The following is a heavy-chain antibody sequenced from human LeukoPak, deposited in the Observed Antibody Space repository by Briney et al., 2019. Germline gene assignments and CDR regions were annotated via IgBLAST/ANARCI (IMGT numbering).Heavy chain of an antibody. CDR3: IRGGIRVSGIDAFDI. J-gene: IGHJ3*02. D-gene: IGHD5/OR15-5a*01. V-gene: IGHV3-13*01. Sequence: PGGSLRLSCAASGFTFRDYDMHWVRQVPGRGLEWVSAIGIGDDTHYPDSVKGRFTISRENAKNSLYLQMNTLRDGDTAVYYCIRGGIRVSGIDAFDIWGQRTMVTVS. CDR2: IGIGDDT. CDR1: GFTFRDYD.